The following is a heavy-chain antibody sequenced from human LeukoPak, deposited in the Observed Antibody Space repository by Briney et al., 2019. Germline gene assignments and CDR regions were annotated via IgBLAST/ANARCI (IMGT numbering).Heavy chain of an antibody. D-gene: IGHD6-13*01. V-gene: IGHV3-21*01. CDR1: GFTLSPYT. CDR3: ARDPPAVALNTYA. CDR2: VSRNSNYI. J-gene: IGHJ5*02. Sequence: PGGSLRLSCAASGFTLSPYTTAWVRQAPGKGLEWVSSVSRNSNYIYYADSVKGRFTISRDSATDSVHLQMNSLRAEDTAVYYCARDPPAVALNTYAWGQGTLVIVSS.